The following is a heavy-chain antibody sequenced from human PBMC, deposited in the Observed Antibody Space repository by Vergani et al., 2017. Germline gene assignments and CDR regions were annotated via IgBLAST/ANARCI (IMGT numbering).Heavy chain of an antibody. CDR1: GFTFSSYE. CDR2: ISSSGSTI. CDR3: ARDSSYSSRLDP. Sequence: EVQLVESGGGLVQPGGSLRLSCAASGFTFSSYEMNWVRQAPGKGLEWVSYISSSGSTIYYADSVKGRFTISRDNAKNSLYLQMNSLRAEDTAVYYCARDSSYSSRLDPWGQGTLVTVSS. D-gene: IGHD6-13*01. J-gene: IGHJ5*02. V-gene: IGHV3-48*03.